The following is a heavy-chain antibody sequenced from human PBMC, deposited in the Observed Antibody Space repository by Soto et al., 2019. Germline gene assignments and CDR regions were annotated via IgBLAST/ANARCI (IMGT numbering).Heavy chain of an antibody. CDR1: GGSISSGGYY. CDR2: IYNSGST. V-gene: IGHV4-31*03. J-gene: IGHJ6*02. Sequence: SETLSLTCTVSGGSISSGGYYWSWIRQHPGKGLEWIGYIYNSGSTYNNPSLNSRVTISVDTSKNQFSLKLRSVTAADTAVYYCARDPVVVGNHYYRMDVWGQGTTVTVSS. D-gene: IGHD2-15*01. CDR3: ARDPVVVGNHYYRMDV.